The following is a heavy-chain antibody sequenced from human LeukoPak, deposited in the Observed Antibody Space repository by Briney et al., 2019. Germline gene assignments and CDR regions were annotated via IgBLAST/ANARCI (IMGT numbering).Heavy chain of an antibody. CDR3: ARPPRHSGYDYRY. J-gene: IGHJ4*02. CDR2: ITSSSSYI. V-gene: IGHV3-21*01. Sequence: GGSLRLSCAASGFTFSTYNMNWVRQAPGKGLEWVSSITSSSSYIYYADSVKGRFTISRDNAKNSLYLQMNSLRAEDTAVYYCARPPRHSGYDYRYWGQGTLVTVSS. D-gene: IGHD5-12*01. CDR1: GFTFSTYN.